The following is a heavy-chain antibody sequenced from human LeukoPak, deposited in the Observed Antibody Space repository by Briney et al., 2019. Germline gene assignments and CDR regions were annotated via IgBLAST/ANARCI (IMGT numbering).Heavy chain of an antibody. CDR3: ARGQPGGRYYDSSGYYRTPLPPYGMDV. J-gene: IGHJ6*02. D-gene: IGHD3-22*01. CDR1: GGSFSGYY. Sequence: SETLSLTCAVYGGSFSGYYWSWIRQPPGKGLEWIGEINHSGSTNYNPSLKSRVTISVDTSKNQFSLKLSSVTAADTAVYYCARGQPGGRYYDSSGYYRTPLPPYGMDVWGQGTTVTVSS. CDR2: INHSGST. V-gene: IGHV4-34*01.